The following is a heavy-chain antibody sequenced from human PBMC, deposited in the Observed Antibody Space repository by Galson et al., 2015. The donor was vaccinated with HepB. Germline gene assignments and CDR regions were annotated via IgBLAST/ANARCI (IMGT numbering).Heavy chain of an antibody. Sequence: SVKVSCKASGYTFTSYGISWVRQAPGQGLEWMGWISAYNGNTNYAQKLQGRVTMTTDTSTSTAYMELRSLRSDDTAVYYCARSRTVAGKEYYFDYWGQGTLVTVSS. CDR1: GYTFTSYG. J-gene: IGHJ4*02. CDR2: ISAYNGNT. V-gene: IGHV1-18*04. CDR3: ARSRTVAGKEYYFDY. D-gene: IGHD6-19*01.